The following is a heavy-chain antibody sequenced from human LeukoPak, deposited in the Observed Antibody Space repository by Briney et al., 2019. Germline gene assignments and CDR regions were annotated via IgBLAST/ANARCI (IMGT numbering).Heavy chain of an antibody. J-gene: IGHJ3*02. CDR3: ARDDAYSSGEEAFNI. Sequence: SQTLSLTCTVSGDSISSGSYYWNWIRQPAGKGLEWIGRIYFSGSTNYNPSLKSRVTISVDRSKNQFSLRLSSVTAADTAVYYCARDDAYSSGEEAFNIWGQGTVIIASS. D-gene: IGHD6-19*01. CDR1: GDSISSGSYY. CDR2: IYFSGST. V-gene: IGHV4-61*02.